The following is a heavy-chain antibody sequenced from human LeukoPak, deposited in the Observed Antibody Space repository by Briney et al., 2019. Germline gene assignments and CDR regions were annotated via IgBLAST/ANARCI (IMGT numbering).Heavy chain of an antibody. CDR1: GFTFDDYA. CDR3: AKVREFRDYYYYGMDV. D-gene: IGHD3-10*01. J-gene: IGHJ6*02. V-gene: IGHV3-9*01. Sequence: GRSLRLSCAASGFTFDDYAMHWVRQAPGKGLEWVSGISWNSGSIGYADSVRGRFTISRDSAKNSLYLQMNSLRAEDTALYYCAKVREFRDYYYYGMDVWGQGTTVTVSS. CDR2: ISWNSGSI.